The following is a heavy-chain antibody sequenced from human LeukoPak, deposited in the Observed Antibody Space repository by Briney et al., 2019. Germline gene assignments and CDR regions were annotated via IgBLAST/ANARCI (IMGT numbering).Heavy chain of an antibody. CDR1: GFTFSSYG. CDR2: IRYDGSNK. J-gene: IGHJ2*01. Sequence: GGSLRLSCAASGFTFSSYGMHWVRQAPGKGLEWVAFIRYDGSNKYYADSVKGRFTISRDNSKNTLYLQMNSLRAEDTAVYYCAKARGAVAGTGYFDLWGRGTLVTVSS. CDR3: AKARGAVAGTGYFDL. D-gene: IGHD6-19*01. V-gene: IGHV3-30*02.